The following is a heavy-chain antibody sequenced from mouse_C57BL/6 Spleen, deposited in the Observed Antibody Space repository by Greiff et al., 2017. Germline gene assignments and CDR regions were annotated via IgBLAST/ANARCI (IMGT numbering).Heavy chain of an antibody. CDR2: ISDGGSYT. D-gene: IGHD2-4*01. J-gene: IGHJ2*01. Sequence: EVKLMESGGGLVKPGGSLKLSCAASGFTFSSYAMSWVRQTPEKRLEWVATISDGGSYTYYPDNVKGRFTISRDNAKNNLYLQMSHLKSEDTAMYYCARGGYDYDGGNFDYWGQGTTLTVSS. CDR1: GFTFSSYA. V-gene: IGHV5-4*03. CDR3: ARGGYDYDGGNFDY.